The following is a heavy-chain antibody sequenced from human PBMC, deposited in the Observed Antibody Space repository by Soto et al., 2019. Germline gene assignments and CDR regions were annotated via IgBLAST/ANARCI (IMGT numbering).Heavy chain of an antibody. D-gene: IGHD5-18*01. CDR3: ARDGYSYGYYYYGMDV. J-gene: IGHJ6*02. Sequence: ASVKVSCKASGYTFTSYGISWVRQAPGQGLEWMGWISAYNGNTNYAQKLQGRVTMTTDTSTSTAHMELRSLRSDDTAVYYCARDGYSYGYYYYGMDVWGQGTTVTVSS. CDR2: ISAYNGNT. V-gene: IGHV1-18*04. CDR1: GYTFTSYG.